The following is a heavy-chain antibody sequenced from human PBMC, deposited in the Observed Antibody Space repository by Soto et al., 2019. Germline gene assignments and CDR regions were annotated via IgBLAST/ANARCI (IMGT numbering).Heavy chain of an antibody. CDR2: ISYTGSTI. V-gene: IGHV3-48*03. J-gene: IGHJ4*02. CDR1: EFTFSNDE. CDR3: ARGLRNYYDRSGLHY. D-gene: IGHD3-22*01. Sequence: GGSLRLSCVGSEFTFSNDEMNWVRQAPGEGLEWVSYISYTGSTIYYADSVRGRFTISRDNSKNSLYLQMNSLRAEDTAVYYCARGLRNYYDRSGLHYWGQGTLVTVSS.